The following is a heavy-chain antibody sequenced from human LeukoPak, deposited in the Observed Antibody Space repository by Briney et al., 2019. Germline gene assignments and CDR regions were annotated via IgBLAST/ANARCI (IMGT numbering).Heavy chain of an antibody. CDR1: GGSISSGGYS. J-gene: IGHJ4*02. D-gene: IGHD4/OR15-4a*01. CDR3: ARGRRRDLTDY. V-gene: IGHV4-30-2*01. CDR2: IYHSGST. Sequence: SETLSLTCAVSGGSISSGGYSWSWIRQPPGKGLEWIGYIYHSGSTYYNPSLKSRVTISVDRSKNQFSLKLSSVTAADTAVYYCARGRRRDLTDYWGQGTLVTVSS.